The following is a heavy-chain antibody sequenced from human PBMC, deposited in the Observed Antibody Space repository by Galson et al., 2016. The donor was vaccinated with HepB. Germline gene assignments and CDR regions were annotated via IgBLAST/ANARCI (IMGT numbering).Heavy chain of an antibody. Sequence: SLRLSCAASGFTFGNYEMNWVRQAPGKAPEWVSSISSSKTYTYYADSVRGRFTVSRDNAKDSLYLQMYSLRAEDTATYYCAREGSVVRPTDPVSAFDFWGQGTVVTVSS. V-gene: IGHV3-21*01. CDR3: AREGSVVRPTDPVSAFDF. CDR2: ISSSKTYT. CDR1: GFTFGNYE. D-gene: IGHD1-1*01. J-gene: IGHJ3*01.